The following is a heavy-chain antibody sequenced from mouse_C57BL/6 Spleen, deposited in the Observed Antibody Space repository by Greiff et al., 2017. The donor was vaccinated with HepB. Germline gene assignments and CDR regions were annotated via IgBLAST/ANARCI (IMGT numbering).Heavy chain of an antibody. V-gene: IGHV3-6*01. Sequence: EVQLKESGPGLVKPSQSLSLTCSVTGYSITSGYYWNWIRQFPGNKLEWMGYISYDGSNNYNPSLKNRISITRDTSKNQFFLKLNSVTTEDTATYYCARRIHYGGSSSYWYFDVWGTGTTVTVSS. CDR2: ISYDGSN. D-gene: IGHD1-1*01. CDR1: GYSITSGYY. J-gene: IGHJ1*03. CDR3: ARRIHYGGSSSYWYFDV.